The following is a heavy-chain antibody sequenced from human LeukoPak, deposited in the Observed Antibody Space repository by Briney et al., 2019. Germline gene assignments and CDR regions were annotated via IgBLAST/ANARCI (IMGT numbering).Heavy chain of an antibody. J-gene: IGHJ4*02. D-gene: IGHD1-26*01. CDR1: AFSFSTYG. Sequence: GGSLRLSCEASAFSFSTYGMHRVRQAPGKGLEWVAFIQYDGSYNMYADSVKGRFTISRDNSNNMLYLQMNSLRTEDTAVYFCAKDFRVGARSFDYWGQGTLVTVSS. V-gene: IGHV3-30*02. CDR3: AKDFRVGARSFDY. CDR2: IQYDGSYN.